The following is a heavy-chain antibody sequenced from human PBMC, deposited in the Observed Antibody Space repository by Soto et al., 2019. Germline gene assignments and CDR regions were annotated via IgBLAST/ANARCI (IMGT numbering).Heavy chain of an antibody. CDR2: MSPASGDT. J-gene: IGHJ5*02. CDR3: ARDIMAP. V-gene: IGHV1-8*01. D-gene: IGHD5-12*01. CDR1: GYTISTYD. Sequence: QVQLVQSGAEVKKPGASVKVSCKASGYTISTYDINWVRQAAGQGLEWMGWMSPASGDTVYAQSFQGRVAMTRNISINTAYLELSGLTPEDTGLYYCARDIMAPWGQGTLVTVSS.